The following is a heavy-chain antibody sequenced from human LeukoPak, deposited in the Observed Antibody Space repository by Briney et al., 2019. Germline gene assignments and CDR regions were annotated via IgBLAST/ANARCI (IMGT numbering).Heavy chain of an antibody. CDR3: ARGPYSSGWSNYYYGMDV. D-gene: IGHD6-19*01. Sequence: PSETLSLTCTVSGGSISSSDYYWGWIRQPPGRGLEWIGSINHSGSTNYNPSLKSRVTISVDTSKNQFSLKLSSVTAADTAVYYCARGPYSSGWSNYYYGMDVWGQGTTVTVSS. J-gene: IGHJ6*02. CDR1: GGSISSSDYY. V-gene: IGHV4-39*07. CDR2: INHSGST.